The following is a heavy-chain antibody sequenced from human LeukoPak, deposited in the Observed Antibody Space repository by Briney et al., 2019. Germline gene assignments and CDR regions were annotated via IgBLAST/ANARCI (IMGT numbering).Heavy chain of an antibody. CDR3: AKAGYCSGGSCYRHFDY. CDR1: GFTFSSYS. J-gene: IGHJ4*02. V-gene: IGHV3-21*04. CDR2: ISSSSSYI. Sequence: PGGSLRLSCAASGFTFSSYSMNWVRQAPGKGLEWVSSISSSSSYIYYADSVKGRFTISRDNAKNTLYLQMNSLRAEDTAVYYCAKAGYCSGGSCYRHFDYWGQGTLVTVSS. D-gene: IGHD2-15*01.